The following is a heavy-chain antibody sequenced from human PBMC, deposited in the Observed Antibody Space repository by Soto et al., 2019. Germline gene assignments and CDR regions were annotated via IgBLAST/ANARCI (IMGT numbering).Heavy chain of an antibody. V-gene: IGHV3-30-3*01. J-gene: IGHJ4*02. CDR1: GFTFSSYA. CDR2: ISYDGSNK. Sequence: QVQLVDSGGGVVQPGRSLRLSCAASGFTFSSYAMHLVLQAPGKGLAWVAVISYDGSNKYYADSVKGRFTIARDNSKNTLYLQMNSLRAEDTAVYYCARVGSYDSSGSRDSHFEYWGQGTLLTVSS. D-gene: IGHD3-22*01. CDR3: ARVGSYDSSGSRDSHFEY.